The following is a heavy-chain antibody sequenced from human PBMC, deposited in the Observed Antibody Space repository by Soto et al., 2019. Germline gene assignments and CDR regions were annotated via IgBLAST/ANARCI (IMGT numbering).Heavy chain of an antibody. CDR2: ISYGGSNK. CDR1: GFTFSSYG. Sequence: QVQLVESGGGVVQPGGSLRLSCAASGFTFSSYGMHWVRQAPGKGLEWVAVISYGGSNKYYADSVKGRFTISRDNSKNTLYLQMNNLRTEDTAVYYCAKDNCISTSCYPLYNWFDSWGQGTLVTVSS. CDR3: AKDNCISTSCYPLYNWFDS. D-gene: IGHD2-2*01. J-gene: IGHJ5*01. V-gene: IGHV3-30*18.